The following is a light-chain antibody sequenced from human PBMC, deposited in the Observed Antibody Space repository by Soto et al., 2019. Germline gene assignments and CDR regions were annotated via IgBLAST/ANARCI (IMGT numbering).Light chain of an antibody. V-gene: IGKV3-15*01. CDR2: GAS. CDR3: QQYNDWHFT. CDR1: QSVSIL. J-gene: IGKJ3*01. Sequence: EIVMTQSPATLSASPGERATLSCRASQSVSILLAWYQHKPGQAPGLLVYGASTRATGIPARFSGSGSGTEFTLTISSLQSEDSAVYYCQQYNDWHFTFGPGTKVDIK.